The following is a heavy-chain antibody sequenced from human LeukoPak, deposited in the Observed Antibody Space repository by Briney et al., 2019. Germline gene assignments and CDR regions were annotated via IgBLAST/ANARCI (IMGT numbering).Heavy chain of an antibody. CDR1: GFTFSSYD. Sequence: PGRSLRLSCAASGFTFSSYDMHWVRQAPGKGLEWVAVISYDGSNKYYADSVKGRFTISRDNSKNTLYLQMNSLRAEDTAVYYCASPPGSFRDRGQGTLVTVSS. J-gene: IGHJ4*02. CDR3: ASPPGSFRD. CDR2: ISYDGSNK. V-gene: IGHV3-30-3*01. D-gene: IGHD3-10*01.